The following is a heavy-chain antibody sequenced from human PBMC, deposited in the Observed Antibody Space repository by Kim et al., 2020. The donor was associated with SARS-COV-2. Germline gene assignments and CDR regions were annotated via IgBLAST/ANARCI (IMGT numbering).Heavy chain of an antibody. Sequence: GGSLRLSCAASGFTFDDYAIHWVRQAPGKGLEWVSGISWNSGSIGYADSVKGRFTISRDNAKNSLYLQMNSLRAEDTALYYCAKDIGYGSGSPDYWGQGTLVTVSS. J-gene: IGHJ4*02. D-gene: IGHD3-10*01. V-gene: IGHV3-9*01. CDR3: AKDIGYGSGSPDY. CDR2: ISWNSGSI. CDR1: GFTFDDYA.